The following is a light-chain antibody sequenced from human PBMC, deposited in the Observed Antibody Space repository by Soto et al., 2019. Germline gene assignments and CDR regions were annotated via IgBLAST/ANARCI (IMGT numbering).Light chain of an antibody. CDR2: DVS. J-gene: IGLJ1*01. V-gene: IGLV2-11*01. Sequence: ALTQPRSVSGSPGQSVTLSWPWTSRDVGGYNYVSWYQQHPGKAPKLMIYDVSKRPSGVPDRFSGSKSGNTASLTISGLQAEDEADYYCCTYAGSYVFGTGTKVTV. CDR1: SRDVGGYNY. CDR3: CTYAGSYV.